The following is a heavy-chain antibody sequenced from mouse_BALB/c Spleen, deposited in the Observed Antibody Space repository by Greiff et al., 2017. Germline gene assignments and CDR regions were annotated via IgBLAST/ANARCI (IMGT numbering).Heavy chain of an antibody. Sequence: VQLQQSGAELVRSGASVKLSCTASGFTIKDYYMHWVKQRPEQGLEWIGWIDPENGDTEYAPKFQGKATMTADTSSNTAYLQLSSLTSEDTAVYYCNPVGVFYAMDYWGQGTSVTVSS. V-gene: IGHV14-4*02. D-gene: IGHD1-1*01. CDR2: IDPENGDT. CDR1: GFTIKDYY. CDR3: NPVGVFYAMDY. J-gene: IGHJ4*01.